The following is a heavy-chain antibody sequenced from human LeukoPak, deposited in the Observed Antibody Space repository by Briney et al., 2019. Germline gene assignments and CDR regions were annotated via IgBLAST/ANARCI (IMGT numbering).Heavy chain of an antibody. J-gene: IGHJ4*02. Sequence: SETLSLTCAVYGGSFSGCYWSWIRQPPGKGLEWIGEINHSGSTNYNPSLKSRVTISVDTSKNQFSLKLSSVTAADTAVYYCARWGDSSGYYFYFDYWGQGTLVTVSS. D-gene: IGHD3-22*01. CDR1: GGSFSGCY. CDR3: ARWGDSSGYYFYFDY. V-gene: IGHV4-34*01. CDR2: INHSGST.